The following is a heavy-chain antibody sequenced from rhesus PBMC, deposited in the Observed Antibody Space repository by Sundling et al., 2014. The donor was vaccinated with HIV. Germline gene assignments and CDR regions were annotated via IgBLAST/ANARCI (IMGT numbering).Heavy chain of an antibody. D-gene: IGHD2-2*01. CDR1: GQSIRSAYG. Sequence: QVQLQESGPGLVKPSETLSLTCAVSGQSIRSAYGWTWIRQAPGKGLEWIGYIGGSSGITNYNPSLKSRVTISKDTSKNQFSLNLNYVTAADTAVYFCARENGYFPALFDFWGQGVLVTVSS. CDR3: ARENGYFPALFDF. V-gene: IGHV4-127*01. CDR2: IGGSSGIT. J-gene: IGHJ4*01.